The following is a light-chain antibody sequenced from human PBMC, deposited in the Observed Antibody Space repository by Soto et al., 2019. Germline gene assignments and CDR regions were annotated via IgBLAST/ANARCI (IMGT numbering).Light chain of an antibody. Sequence: EMVLTQSPGTLSLSPGERATLSCRASQSVSSSSYLAWYQQKPGQAPRILIYGASSRATGIPDRFSGSGSGTDFTLNISRLEPEDFAVYYCHQYGSSPSYTFGQGTKLEIK. CDR3: HQYGSSPSYT. CDR2: GAS. CDR1: QSVSSSSY. V-gene: IGKV3-20*01. J-gene: IGKJ2*01.